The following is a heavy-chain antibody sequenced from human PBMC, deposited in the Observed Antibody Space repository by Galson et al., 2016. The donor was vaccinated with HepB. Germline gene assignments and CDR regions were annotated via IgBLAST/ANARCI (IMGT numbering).Heavy chain of an antibody. D-gene: IGHD6-19*01. V-gene: IGHV6-1*01. CDR3: ARVHQGWYAGYFDY. CDR2: TYYRSKWYN. CDR1: GDSVSSNSAA. J-gene: IGHJ4*03. Sequence: CAISGDSVSSNSAAWNWIRQSPSRGLEWLGRTYYRSKWYNDYAVSVKSRITINPDTSKNQFSLHLNSVTPEDTAVYYCARVHQGWYAGYFDYWGQGALVTVSP.